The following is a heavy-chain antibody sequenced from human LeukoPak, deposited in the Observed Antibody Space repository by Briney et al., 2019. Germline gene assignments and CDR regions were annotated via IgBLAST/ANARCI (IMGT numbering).Heavy chain of an antibody. Sequence: PGGSLRLSCATSGFTFTSNGMHWVRQAPGKGLEWVSFIRYDGRNKYYADSVKGRFTISRDNSKNTLYLQMNSLRAEDTAVYYCASTHGLLWFGELLNLFDYWGQGTLVTVSS. CDR3: ASTHGLLWFGELLNLFDY. J-gene: IGHJ4*02. D-gene: IGHD3-10*01. V-gene: IGHV3-30*02. CDR1: GFTFTSNG. CDR2: IRYDGRNK.